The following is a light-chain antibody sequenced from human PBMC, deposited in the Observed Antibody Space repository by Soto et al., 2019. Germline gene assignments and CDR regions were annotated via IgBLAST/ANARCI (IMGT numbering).Light chain of an antibody. J-gene: IGLJ1*01. Sequence: QSVLTQPPSASGTPGQRVTISCSGSSSNIGHNYVSWYQQVPGSTPKLLIYRSDQRPSGVPDRFSGSKSGTSASLAIGGLRSEDDADYYCASWDDSLTGFVFGTGTKLTVL. CDR3: ASWDDSLTGFV. CDR2: RSD. V-gene: IGLV1-47*01. CDR1: SSNIGHNY.